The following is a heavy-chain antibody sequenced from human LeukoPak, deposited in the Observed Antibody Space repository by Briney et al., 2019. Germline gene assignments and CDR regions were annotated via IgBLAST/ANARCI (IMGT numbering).Heavy chain of an antibody. CDR1: LFTLSSYV. V-gene: IGHV3-23*01. CDR3: AKGGYCSSTSCYVGWFDP. J-gene: IGHJ5*02. CDR2: ISGGGGIT. Sequence: GGALRDSRVASLFTLSSYVLNWVRQAPGKGRAWVSVISGGGGITYYAGSVKGRFTISRDNSKNTLFLQMNSLRAEDKAVYYCAKGGYCSSTSCYVGWFDPWGQGTLVTVSS. D-gene: IGHD2-2*01.